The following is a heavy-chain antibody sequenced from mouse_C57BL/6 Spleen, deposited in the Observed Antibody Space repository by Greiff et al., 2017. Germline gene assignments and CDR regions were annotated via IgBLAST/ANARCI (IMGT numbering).Heavy chain of an antibody. CDR3: AREEDYGSSSFAY. CDR2: ISDGGSYT. V-gene: IGHV5-4*01. D-gene: IGHD1-1*01. Sequence: DVMLVESGGGLVKPGGSLKLSCAASGFTFSSYAMSWVRQTPEKRLEWVATISDGGSYTYYPDNVKGRFTISRDNAKNNLYLQMSHLKSEDTAMYYCAREEDYGSSSFAYWGQGTLVTVSA. CDR1: GFTFSSYA. J-gene: IGHJ3*01.